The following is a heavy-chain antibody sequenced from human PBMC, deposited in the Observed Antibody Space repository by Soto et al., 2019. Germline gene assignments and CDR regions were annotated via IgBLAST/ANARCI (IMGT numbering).Heavy chain of an antibody. CDR3: ARVGSSGWSPDY. D-gene: IGHD6-13*01. Sequence: AETLSLTCTVSVCSISVHYLIWIRQSPGKGLEWIGYIFYSGSTNYNPSLKSRVTMSVDTSKNQFSLKLNSVTAADTAVYYCARVGSSGWSPDYWGQGTLVTVSS. J-gene: IGHJ4*02. V-gene: IGHV4-59*11. CDR2: IFYSGST. CDR1: VCSISVHY.